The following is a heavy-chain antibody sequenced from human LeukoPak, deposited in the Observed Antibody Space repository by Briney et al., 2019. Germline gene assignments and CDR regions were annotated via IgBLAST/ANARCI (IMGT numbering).Heavy chain of an antibody. CDR3: ARMISGGSYDAFDI. V-gene: IGHV3-43*01. Sequence: GGSLRLSCAASGFTFDDYTMHWVRQAPGKGLEWVSLISWDGGSTYYADSVKGRFTISRDNAKNSLYLQMNSLRAEDTAVYSCARMISGGSYDAFDIWGQGSMVTVSS. CDR2: ISWDGGST. J-gene: IGHJ3*02. CDR1: GFTFDDYT. D-gene: IGHD6-19*01.